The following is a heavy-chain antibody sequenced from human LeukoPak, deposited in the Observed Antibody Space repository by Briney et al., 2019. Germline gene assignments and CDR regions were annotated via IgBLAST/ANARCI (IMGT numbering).Heavy chain of an antibody. CDR3: AREAIFGEALSYPYYYYMDV. Sequence: SETLSLTCSVSGGSISSSDYYWGWIRQPPGKGLEWLGSIYYSGSTYYNPSLKSRVTISVDTSKNQFSLKLSSVTAADTAVYYCAREAIFGEALSYPYYYYMDVWGKGTTVTVSS. J-gene: IGHJ6*03. D-gene: IGHD3-3*01. CDR2: IYYSGST. V-gene: IGHV4-39*07. CDR1: GGSISSSDYY.